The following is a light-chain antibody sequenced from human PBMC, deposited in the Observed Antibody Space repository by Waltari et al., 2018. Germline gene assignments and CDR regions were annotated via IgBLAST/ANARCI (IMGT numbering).Light chain of an antibody. CDR2: VVT. CDR1: SSDDGSVNL. J-gene: IGLJ3*02. CDR3: CSYATSSGV. Sequence: SALTQPASVSGAPGQTTTISCTGTSSDDGSVNLVYWNQQHPAKAPKHMNSVVTKRTSGVSTRCSGSKSANPASLTIAALQAEDEADYYCCSYATSSGVFGGGTRLTVL. V-gene: IGLV2-23*02.